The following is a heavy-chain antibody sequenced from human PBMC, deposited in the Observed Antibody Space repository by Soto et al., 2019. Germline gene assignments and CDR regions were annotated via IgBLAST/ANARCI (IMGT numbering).Heavy chain of an antibody. V-gene: IGHV1-18*01. CDR3: AMEVVVAATQLDY. D-gene: IGHD2-15*01. Sequence: ASVKVSCKASGYTFITYVINWVRQAPGQGLEWMGWISPYNGNTNYAQNFQGRVTMTTDTSTSTTYMELTSLESDDTAIYYCAMEVVVAATQLDYWGQGTLVTVSS. CDR1: GYTFITYV. CDR2: ISPYNGNT. J-gene: IGHJ4*02.